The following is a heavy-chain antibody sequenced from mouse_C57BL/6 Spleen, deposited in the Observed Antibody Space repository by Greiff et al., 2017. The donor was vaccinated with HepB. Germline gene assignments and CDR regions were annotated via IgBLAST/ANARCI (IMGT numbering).Heavy chain of an antibody. Sequence: VQLQQSGAELVRPGASVKLSCTASGFNIKDDYMHWVKQRPEQGLEWIGWIDPENGDTEYASKFQGKATITADTSSNTAYLQLSSLTSEDTAVYYRTTLTGTGAYWGQGTLVTVSA. D-gene: IGHD4-1*01. CDR2: IDPENGDT. CDR1: GFNIKDDY. V-gene: IGHV14-4*01. J-gene: IGHJ3*01. CDR3: TTLTGTGAY.